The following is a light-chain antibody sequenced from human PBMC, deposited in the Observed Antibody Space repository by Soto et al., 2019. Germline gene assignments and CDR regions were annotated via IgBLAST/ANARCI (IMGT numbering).Light chain of an antibody. V-gene: IGLV1-44*01. CDR3: SAWDDNIYGPV. Sequence: QAVVTQPPSASGTPGQRVAISCSGGSSDIGSNPVNWYLHLPGAAPKLLIYRDNQRPSGVPDLFSGSKSGTSASLTISGLQSEDEADYFCSAWDDNIYGPVFGGGTKVTVL. CDR2: RDN. J-gene: IGLJ2*01. CDR1: SSDIGSNP.